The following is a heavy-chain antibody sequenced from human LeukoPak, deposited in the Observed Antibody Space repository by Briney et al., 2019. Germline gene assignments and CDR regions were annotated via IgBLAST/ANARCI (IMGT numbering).Heavy chain of an antibody. D-gene: IGHD6-13*01. Sequence: SETLSLTCTVSGGSISSYYWSWIRQPPGKGLEWIGYIYNSGSTNYNPSLKSRVTISIDTSKNQFSLILNSVTAADTAVYYCARDPAADNWFDPWGQGTLVTVSS. V-gene: IGHV4-59*01. J-gene: IGHJ5*02. CDR3: ARDPAADNWFDP. CDR1: GGSISSYY. CDR2: IYNSGST.